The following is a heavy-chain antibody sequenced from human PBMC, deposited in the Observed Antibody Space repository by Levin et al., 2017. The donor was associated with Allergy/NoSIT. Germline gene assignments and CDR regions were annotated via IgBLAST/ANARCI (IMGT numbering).Heavy chain of an antibody. Sequence: SQTLSLTCAVYGGSFSGYYWSWIRQPPGKGLEWIGEINHSGSTNYNPSLKSRVTISVDTSKNQFSLKLSSVTAADTAVYYCAGYSYGYVHWGQGTLVTVSS. CDR1: GGSFSGYY. CDR3: AGYSYGYVH. J-gene: IGHJ4*02. V-gene: IGHV4-34*01. CDR2: INHSGST. D-gene: IGHD5-18*01.